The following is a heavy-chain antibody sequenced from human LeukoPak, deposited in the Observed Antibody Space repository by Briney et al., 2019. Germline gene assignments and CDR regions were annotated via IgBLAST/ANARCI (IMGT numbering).Heavy chain of an antibody. CDR3: ARTLTVTTHGHGGDY. J-gene: IGHJ4*02. D-gene: IGHD4-17*01. V-gene: IGHV1-46*01. CDR2: VNPSGGST. CDR1: GYTFTSYY. Sequence: GASVKVSCKASGYTFTSYYMHWVRQAPGQGLEWMGIVNPSGGSTSYAQKFQGRVTMTRDTSTSTVYMELSSLRSEDTAVYYCARTLTVTTHGHGGDYWGQGTLVTGSS.